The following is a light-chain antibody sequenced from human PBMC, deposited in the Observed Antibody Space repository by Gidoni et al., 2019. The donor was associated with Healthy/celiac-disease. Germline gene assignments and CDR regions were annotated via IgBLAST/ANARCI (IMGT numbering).Light chain of an antibody. Sequence: QSALTQPRYVSGSPGQSVTISCTGTSSDVGGYNYVSWYQQHPGKAPKLMIYDVSKRPSGVPDRFSGSKSGNTASLTISALQAEDEADYYCCSYAGSYVFGTGTKVTVL. CDR3: CSYAGSYV. V-gene: IGLV2-11*01. J-gene: IGLJ1*01. CDR2: DVS. CDR1: SSDVGGYNY.